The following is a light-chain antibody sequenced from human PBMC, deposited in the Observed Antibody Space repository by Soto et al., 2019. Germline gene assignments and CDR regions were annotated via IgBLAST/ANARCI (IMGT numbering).Light chain of an antibody. Sequence: NFMLTQPHSVSESPGQTVTISCTRSSGSMASNYVQWYQQRPGSSPTIVIYEDNQRPSGVPDRFSGSIDSSSSSASLTISGLKSEDEADYFCQSYDSDTVIFGGGTKLTVL. CDR3: QSYDSDTVI. J-gene: IGLJ2*01. V-gene: IGLV6-57*01. CDR1: SGSMASNY. CDR2: EDN.